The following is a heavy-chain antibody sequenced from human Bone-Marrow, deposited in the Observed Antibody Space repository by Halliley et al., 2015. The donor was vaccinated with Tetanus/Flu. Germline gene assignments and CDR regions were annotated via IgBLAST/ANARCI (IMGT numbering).Heavy chain of an antibody. J-gene: IGHJ4*02. Sequence: SLRLSCAASEFTFTRYTMNWARQAPGKGLECVPSISSITTYINYADSVKGRFTISRDNARNSLFPQMNSLRAEDTAVYYCARDHDVLTDYLDDWGQGPLVTVSS. CDR3: ARDHDVLTDYLDD. CDR1: EFTFTRYT. D-gene: IGHD3-9*01. CDR2: ISSITTYI. V-gene: IGHV3-21*01.